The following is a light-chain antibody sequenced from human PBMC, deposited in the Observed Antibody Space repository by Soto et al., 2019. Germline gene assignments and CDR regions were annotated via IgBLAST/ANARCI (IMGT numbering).Light chain of an antibody. J-gene: IGKJ2*03. Sequence: IVMTQSPLSLPVTPGVPSSISCRSSQSLLHGNGYNYLEWYLQKPGQSPQLLIYFGSNRASGAHDRFRGSGSGTDFTLKISRVEAEDVVIYDGMQDLQTPLYSFGQGTKLEIK. CDR2: FGS. V-gene: IGKV2-28*01. CDR3: MQDLQTPLYS. CDR1: QSLLHGNGYNY.